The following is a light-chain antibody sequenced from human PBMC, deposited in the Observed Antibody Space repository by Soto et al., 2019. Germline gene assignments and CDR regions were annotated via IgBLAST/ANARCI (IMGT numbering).Light chain of an antibody. V-gene: IGKV4-1*01. Sequence: DIVMTQSPDSLAVSLGERATINCKSSQTILYSSNNKNYLAWYQQRPGQPPKLLIYGASTRESGVPDRFSGSGSGTDFTLTISRLQAEDVAVYYCQQYYTTRTFGQGTKVEIK. CDR1: QTILYSSNNKNY. CDR2: GAS. CDR3: QQYYTTRT. J-gene: IGKJ1*01.